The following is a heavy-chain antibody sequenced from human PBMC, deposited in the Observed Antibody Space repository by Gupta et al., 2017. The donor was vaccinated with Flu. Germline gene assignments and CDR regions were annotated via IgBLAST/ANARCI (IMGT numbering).Heavy chain of an antibody. CDR2: ISSSGVP. CDR3: ARGHWDS. J-gene: IGHJ4*02. Sequence: EVQLVESGGGLVQPGGSLRLSCAASGFTFSCSYLSWFLHATGKGLEWVSFISSSGVPYYTDSVKGRFTISRDNAKNSVYLQMDSLRAEDTAFYYCARGHWDSWGQGTLGTVSS. CDR1: GFTFSCSY. V-gene: IGHV3-48*03.